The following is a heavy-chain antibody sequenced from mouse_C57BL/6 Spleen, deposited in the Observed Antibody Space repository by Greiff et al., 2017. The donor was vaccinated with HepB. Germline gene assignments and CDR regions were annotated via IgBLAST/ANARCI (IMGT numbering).Heavy chain of an antibody. CDR1: GYTFTSYW. Sequence: VQPQQPGAELVKPGASVKLSCKASGYTFTSYWMHWVKQRPGRGLEWVGRIDPNSGGTKYNEKFKSKATLTVDKPSSTAYMQLSSLTSEDSAVYYCARGGFITTVVGAMDYWGQGTSVTVSS. CDR3: ARGGFITTVVGAMDY. CDR2: IDPNSGGT. D-gene: IGHD1-1*01. V-gene: IGHV1-72*01. J-gene: IGHJ4*01.